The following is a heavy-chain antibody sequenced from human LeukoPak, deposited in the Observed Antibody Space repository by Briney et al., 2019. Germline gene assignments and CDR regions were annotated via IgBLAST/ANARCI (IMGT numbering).Heavy chain of an antibody. D-gene: IGHD4-17*01. J-gene: IGHJ2*01. V-gene: IGHV3-74*01. CDR1: GFTFSSYW. CDR2: ITGDGIST. CDR3: ARDTGWYFDL. Sequence: GGSLRLSCAASGFTFSSYWMHWVRQAPGKGLVWVSRITGDGISTSYADSVKGRFTISRDNAKNTLYLQMISLRAEDTAVYYCARDTGWYFDLWGRGTLVTVSS.